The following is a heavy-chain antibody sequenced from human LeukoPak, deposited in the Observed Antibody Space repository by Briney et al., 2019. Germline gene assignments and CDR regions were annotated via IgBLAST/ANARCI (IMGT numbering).Heavy chain of an antibody. CDR1: GYTFTNYG. Sequence: ASVRVSCKASGYTFTNYGISWVRQAPGQGLEWMGWISAYSGNTNFAQKLQGRVTLTTDTSTSTAYMELRSLRSDDTAVYYCARGFIAPAGPLSAVNYWGQGTLVTVSS. CDR3: ARGFIAPAGPLSAVNY. D-gene: IGHD6-13*01. V-gene: IGHV1-18*04. CDR2: ISAYSGNT. J-gene: IGHJ4*02.